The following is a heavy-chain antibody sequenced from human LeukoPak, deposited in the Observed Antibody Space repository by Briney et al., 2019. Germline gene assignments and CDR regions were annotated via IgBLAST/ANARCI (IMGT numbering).Heavy chain of an antibody. CDR2: INHSGST. J-gene: IGHJ4*02. V-gene: IGHV4-34*01. Sequence: SETLSLTCAVYGGSFSGYYWSWIRQPPGKGLEWIGEINHSGSTNYNPSLKSRVTISVDTSKNQFSLKLSSVTAADTAVYYCARDPNGDYDWGRGTLVTVAS. CDR3: ARDPNGDYD. D-gene: IGHD4-17*01. CDR1: GGSFSGYY.